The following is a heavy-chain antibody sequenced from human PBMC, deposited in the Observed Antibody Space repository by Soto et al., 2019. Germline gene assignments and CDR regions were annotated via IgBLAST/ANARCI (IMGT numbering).Heavy chain of an antibody. CDR1: GGSISSYY. CDR3: ARDFDSSGWYYRGAFDI. D-gene: IGHD6-19*01. CDR2: IYYSGST. V-gene: IGHV4-59*01. J-gene: IGHJ3*02. Sequence: SETLSLTCTVSGGSISSYYWSWIRQPPGKGLEWIGYIYYSGSTNYNPSLKSRVTISVDTSKNQFSLKLSSVTAADTAVYYCARDFDSSGWYYRGAFDIWGQGTMVTVSS.